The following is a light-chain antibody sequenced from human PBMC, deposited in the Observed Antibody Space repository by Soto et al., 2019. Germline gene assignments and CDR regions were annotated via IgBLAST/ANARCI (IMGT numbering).Light chain of an antibody. J-gene: IGKJ1*01. V-gene: IGKV3-15*01. CDR1: QSVTSN. Sequence: EVVITQSPGSVSVSPGERPTVSCRASQSVTSNVAWYQQKPGQAPRLLIYRASARATGVPARFSGSGSGTEFTLTISSLQSEDFGIYYCQQYDYWWTFGQGTKVDIK. CDR3: QQYDYWWT. CDR2: RAS.